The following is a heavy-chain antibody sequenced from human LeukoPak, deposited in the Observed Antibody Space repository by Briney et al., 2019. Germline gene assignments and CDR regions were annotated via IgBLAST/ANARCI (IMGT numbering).Heavy chain of an antibody. CDR1: GFTFSDYS. D-gene: IGHD2-2*01. V-gene: IGHV3-23*01. Sequence: GGSLRLSCTASGFTFSDYSISWVRQAPGAGLEWVSAISPAGDSTTDADSVKGRFTISRDNSKSTLYLQMNGLTAEDTALHYCARRLVTAGITDFFDSWGQGTLVSVSS. J-gene: IGHJ4*02. CDR2: ISPAGDST. CDR3: ARRLVTAGITDFFDS.